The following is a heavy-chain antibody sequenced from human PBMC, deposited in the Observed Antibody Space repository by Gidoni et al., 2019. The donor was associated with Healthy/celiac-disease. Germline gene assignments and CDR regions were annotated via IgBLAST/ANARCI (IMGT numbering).Heavy chain of an antibody. D-gene: IGHD6-6*01. CDR1: GGSISSGSYY. CDR2: IYTSGST. J-gene: IGHJ6*02. Sequence: QVQLQESGPGLVKPSQTLSLTCTVSGGSISSGSYYWSGSRQPAGKGLEWIWRIYTSGSTNYYPSLTSRVTISVDTSKNQFSLKLSSVTAADTAVYYCARDGWSSSSGKGVLDYYYGMDVWGQGTTVTVSS. CDR3: ARDGWSSSSGKGVLDYYYGMDV. V-gene: IGHV4-61*02.